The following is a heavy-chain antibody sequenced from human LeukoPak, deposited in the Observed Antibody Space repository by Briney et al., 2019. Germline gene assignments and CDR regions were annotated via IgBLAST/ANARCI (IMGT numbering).Heavy chain of an antibody. J-gene: IGHJ4*02. V-gene: IGHV1-2*02. D-gene: IGHD2-15*01. CDR1: GYTFTGYY. CDR3: ARGYCSGGSCYYYFDY. CDR2: INPNSGGT. Sequence: ASVKVSCKASGYTFTGYYMHWVRQAPGQGLEWMGWINPNSGGTNYAQKFQGRVTMTRDTSISTAYMELSRLGSDDTAVYYCARGYCSGGSCYYYFDYWGQGTLVTVSS.